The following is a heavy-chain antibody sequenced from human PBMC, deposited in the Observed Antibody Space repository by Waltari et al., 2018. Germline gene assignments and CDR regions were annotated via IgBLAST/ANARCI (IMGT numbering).Heavy chain of an antibody. CDR3: ARFTPTQGGFDY. V-gene: IGHV4-61*09. CDR1: GGSSSSGRYY. D-gene: IGHD3-16*01. CDR2: SYTSGST. Sequence: QVQLQESGTGLVKPSQTLSLTCPVSGGSSSSGRYYWSWIRPPAGKGLEWIVYSYTSGSTNYNPSLKSRVTISVDTSKNQFSLKLSSVTAADTAVYYCARFTPTQGGFDYWGQGTLVTVSS. J-gene: IGHJ4*02.